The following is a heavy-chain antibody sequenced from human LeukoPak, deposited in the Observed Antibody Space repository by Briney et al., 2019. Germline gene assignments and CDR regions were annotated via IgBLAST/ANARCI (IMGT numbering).Heavy chain of an antibody. V-gene: IGHV3-20*04. J-gene: IGHJ4*02. D-gene: IGHD1-26*01. Sequence: GGSLRLSCAASGFTFSSYGMSWVRQAPGKGLEWVSGLNWNGGSTGYTDSVKGRFIISRDNAKNSLYLQMNSLRADDTALYYCARDEEGGSYPLDYWGQGTLVTVSS. CDR2: LNWNGGST. CDR3: ARDEEGGSYPLDY. CDR1: GFTFSSYG.